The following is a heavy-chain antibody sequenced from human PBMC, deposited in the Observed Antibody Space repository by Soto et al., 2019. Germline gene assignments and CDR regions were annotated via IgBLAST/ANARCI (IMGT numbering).Heavy chain of an antibody. CDR3: ARDLRDCISTSCYYHWFDP. CDR1: GGSISSGGYS. J-gene: IGHJ5*02. CDR2: IYHSGST. V-gene: IGHV4-30-2*01. Sequence: QLQLQESGSGLVKPSQTLSLTCAVSGGSISSGGYSWSWIRQPPGKGLEWIGYIYHSGSTYYNPSLKSRVTISVDRSKTQFSLKRSSVTAADTAVYYCARDLRDCISTSCYYHWFDPWGQGTLVTVSS. D-gene: IGHD2-2*01.